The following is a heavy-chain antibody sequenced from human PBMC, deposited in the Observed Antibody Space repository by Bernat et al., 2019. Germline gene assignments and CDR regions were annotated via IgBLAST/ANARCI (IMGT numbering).Heavy chain of an antibody. D-gene: IGHD2-15*01. J-gene: IGHJ4*02. CDR1: GFTFSSYA. V-gene: IGHV3-23*01. CDR2: ISGSGGST. Sequence: VQLLESGGGLVQPGGSLRLSCAASGFTFSSYAMSWVRQAPGKGLEWVSAISGSGGSTYYADSVKGRFTISRDNSKNTLYLQMNSLRAEDTAVYYCAKYRNVVVVAAIYFDYWGQGTLVTVSS. CDR3: AKYRNVVVVAAIYFDY.